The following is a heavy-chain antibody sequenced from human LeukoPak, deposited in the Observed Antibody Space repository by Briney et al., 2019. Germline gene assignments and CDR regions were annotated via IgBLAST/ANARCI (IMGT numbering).Heavy chain of an antibody. CDR3: ARGEGDYGDYGNWFDP. CDR2: IYYSGST. Sequence: PSETLSLTCTVSGGSISSHYWSWIRQPPGKGLEWIGYIYYSGSTNYNPSLKSRVTISVDTSKNQFSLKLSSVTAADTAVYYCARGEGDYGDYGNWFDPWGQGTLVTVSS. CDR1: GGSISSHY. J-gene: IGHJ5*02. V-gene: IGHV4-59*11. D-gene: IGHD4-17*01.